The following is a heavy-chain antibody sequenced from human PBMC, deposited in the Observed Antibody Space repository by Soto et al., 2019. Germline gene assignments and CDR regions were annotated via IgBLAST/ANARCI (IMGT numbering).Heavy chain of an antibody. D-gene: IGHD3-10*01. J-gene: IGHJ3*02. V-gene: IGHV1-18*01. CDR3: ARDSVLLGFGAHNAFDI. CDR1: GYTFTSYA. Sequence: GASVKVSCKASGYTFTSYAMHWVRQAPGQGLEWMGWISAYNGNTNYAQKLQGRVTMTTDTSTSTAYMELRSLRSDDTAVYYCARDSVLLGFGAHNAFDIWGKGTMVTVSS. CDR2: ISAYNGNT.